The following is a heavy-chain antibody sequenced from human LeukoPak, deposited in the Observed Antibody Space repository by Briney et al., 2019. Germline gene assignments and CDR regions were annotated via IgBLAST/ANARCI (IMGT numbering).Heavy chain of an antibody. CDR1: GFTFNVAW. CDR3: VWSSTWNKRFYLDQ. D-gene: IGHD6-6*01. J-gene: IGHJ4*02. V-gene: IGHV3-15*04. CDR2: SAATPDGPIT. Sequence: GGSLRLSCAASGFTFNVAWMSWVRQTPGKGLQWVARSAATPDGPITEYATPVRGRFTISRDDSRNMVYLKMRSLRTDDIAIYYCVWSSTWNKRFYLDQWGQGTLVTVSS.